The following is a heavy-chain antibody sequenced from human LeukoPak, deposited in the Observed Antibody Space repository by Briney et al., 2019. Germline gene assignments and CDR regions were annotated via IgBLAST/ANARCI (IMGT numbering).Heavy chain of an antibody. V-gene: IGHV1-18*01. J-gene: IGHJ6*03. D-gene: IGHD2-2*01. CDR2: ISAYNGNT. Sequence: ASVKVSCKASGYTFTSYGISWVRQAPGQGLEWMGWISAYNGNTNYAQKLQGRVTMATDTSTSTAYMELRSLRSDDTAVYYCARWNIVVVPAARDYYYMDVWGKGTTVTISS. CDR3: ARWNIVVVPAARDYYYMDV. CDR1: GYTFTSYG.